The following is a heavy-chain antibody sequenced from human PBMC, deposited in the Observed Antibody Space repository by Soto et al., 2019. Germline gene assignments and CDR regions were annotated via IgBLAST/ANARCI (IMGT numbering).Heavy chain of an antibody. V-gene: IGHV1-69*12. Sequence: QVQLVQSGAEVKKPGSSVKVSCKASGGTFSSYAISWVRQAPGQGLEWMGGIIPIFGTANYAQKFQGRVTITADESTSTAYMELSSLRSEDTAVYYCARDPGEPAAMVDNYYYCGMDVWGQGTTVTVSS. CDR2: IIPIFGTA. J-gene: IGHJ6*02. CDR1: GGTFSSYA. CDR3: ARDPGEPAAMVDNYYYCGMDV. D-gene: IGHD2-2*01.